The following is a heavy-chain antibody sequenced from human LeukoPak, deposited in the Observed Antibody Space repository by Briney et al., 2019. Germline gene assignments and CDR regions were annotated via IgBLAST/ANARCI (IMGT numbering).Heavy chain of an antibody. V-gene: IGHV1-18*01. CDR3: ARGGETIFCLDP. D-gene: IGHD3-9*01. Sequence: ASVKVSCKASGYTSTNYGLTWVRQAHGQGLEWMGWITTYSGNTNYGQKFQGRVTMTTDTSTSTAYMELRSLRSDDTAAYYCARGGETIFCLDPWGQGTLVTVSS. J-gene: IGHJ5*02. CDR2: ITTYSGNT. CDR1: GYTSTNYG.